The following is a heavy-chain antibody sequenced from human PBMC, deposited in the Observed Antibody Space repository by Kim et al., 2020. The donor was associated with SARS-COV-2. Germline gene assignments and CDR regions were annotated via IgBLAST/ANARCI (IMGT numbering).Heavy chain of an antibody. D-gene: IGHD4-17*01. V-gene: IGHV4-59*13. CDR1: GGSISSYY. J-gene: IGHJ3*02. Sequence: SETLSLTCTVSGGSISSYYWSWIRQPPGKGLEWIGYIYYSGSTNYNPSLKSRVTISVDTSKNQFSLKLSSVTAADTAVYYCARDAPTVTRNDAFDIWGQGTMVTVSS. CDR3: ARDAPTVTRNDAFDI. CDR2: IYYSGST.